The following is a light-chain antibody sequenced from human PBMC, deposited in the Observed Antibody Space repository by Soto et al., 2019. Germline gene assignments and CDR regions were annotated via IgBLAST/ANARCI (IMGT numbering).Light chain of an antibody. CDR1: QSVTTY. J-gene: IGKJ5*01. V-gene: IGKV3-11*01. Sequence: EIVLTQSPDTLSLSPGERATLSCSAIQSVTTYLAWYQQKPGQAPRLLIYDASNRATGIPARFSGSGSGTDFTLTISSLEPEDFAVYYCQQRSNWPPLISFGQGTRLEIK. CDR3: QQRSNWPPLIS. CDR2: DAS.